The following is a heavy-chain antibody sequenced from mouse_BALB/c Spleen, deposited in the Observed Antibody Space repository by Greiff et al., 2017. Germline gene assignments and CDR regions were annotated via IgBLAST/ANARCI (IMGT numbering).Heavy chain of an antibody. CDR3: ARGGGSSSYYAMDY. V-gene: IGHV1-20*02. D-gene: IGHD1-1*01. CDR2: INPYNGDT. Sequence: EVKLMESGPELVKPGASVKISCKASGYSFTGYFMNWVMQSHGKSLEWIGRINPYNGDTFYNQKFKGKATLTVDKSSSTAHMELRSLASEDSAVYYCARGGGSSSYYAMDYWGQGTSVTVSS. CDR1: GYSFTGYF. J-gene: IGHJ4*01.